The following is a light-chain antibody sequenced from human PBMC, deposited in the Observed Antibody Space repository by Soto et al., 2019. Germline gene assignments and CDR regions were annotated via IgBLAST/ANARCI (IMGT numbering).Light chain of an antibody. Sequence: EIEMTQSPATLSVSPGERATLSCRASQSVSSNLAWYQQKPGQTPRLLVYGASTRATGVPARFSGSGSGTEFNLTLSSLQSEDFAVYYCQQYNDWPPLTFGGGTKVEIK. CDR3: QQYNDWPPLT. J-gene: IGKJ4*01. CDR2: GAS. CDR1: QSVSSN. V-gene: IGKV3-15*01.